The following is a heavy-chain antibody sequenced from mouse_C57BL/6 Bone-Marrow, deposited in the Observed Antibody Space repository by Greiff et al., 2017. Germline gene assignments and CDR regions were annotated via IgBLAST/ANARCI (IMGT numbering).Heavy chain of an antibody. CDR1: GYTFTSYW. V-gene: IGHV1-55*01. CDR3: AHYYGSSWGFAY. Sequence: VQLQQPGAELVKPGASVKMSCKASGYTFTSYWITWVKQRPGQGLEWIGDIYPGSGSTNYNEKFKSKATLTVDTSSSTAYMQLSSLTSEDSAVYYCAHYYGSSWGFAYWGQGTLVTVSA. D-gene: IGHD1-1*01. J-gene: IGHJ3*01. CDR2: IYPGSGST.